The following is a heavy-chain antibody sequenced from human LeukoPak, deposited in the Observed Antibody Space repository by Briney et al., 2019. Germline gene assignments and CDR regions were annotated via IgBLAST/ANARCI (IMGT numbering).Heavy chain of an antibody. D-gene: IGHD3-3*01. CDR3: ARGGYDFWSGHYTDWFDP. V-gene: IGHV4-34*01. J-gene: IGHJ5*02. CDR1: GGSFSGYY. Sequence: SETLSLTCAVYGGSFSGYYWSWIRQPPGKGLEWIGEINHSGSTNYNPSLKSRVTISVDTSKNQFSLKLSPVTAADTAVYYCARGGYDFWSGHYTDWFDPWGQGTLVTVSS. CDR2: INHSGST.